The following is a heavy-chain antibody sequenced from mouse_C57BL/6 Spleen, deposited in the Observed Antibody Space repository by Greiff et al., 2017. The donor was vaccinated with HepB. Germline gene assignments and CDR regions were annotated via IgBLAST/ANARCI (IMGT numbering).Heavy chain of an antibody. CDR3: AREGAMVQAY. D-gene: IGHD2-2*01. J-gene: IGHJ3*01. CDR2: ISYDGSN. Sequence: ESGPGLVKPSQSLSLTCSVTGYSITSGYYWNWIRQFPGNKLEWMGYISYDGSNNYNPSLKNRISITRDTSKNQFFLKLNSVTTEDTATYYCAREGAMVQAYWGQGTLVTVSA. V-gene: IGHV3-6*01. CDR1: GYSITSGYY.